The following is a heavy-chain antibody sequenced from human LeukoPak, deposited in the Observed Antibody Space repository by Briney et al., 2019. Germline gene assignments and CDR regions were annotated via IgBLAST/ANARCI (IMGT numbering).Heavy chain of an antibody. J-gene: IGHJ4*02. V-gene: IGHV5-51*01. CDR3: AVGTTPYFVDY. D-gene: IGHD2/OR15-2a*01. CDR2: IYPGDSDT. Sequence: GESLKISCYGSGYGFSSSWIGWVRQMPGKGLEWVGFIYPGDSDTRYSPSFQAQVTISADKSIGTAFLQWRSLKASDTAMYYCAVGTTPYFVDYWGQGTLVTVSS. CDR1: GYGFSSSW.